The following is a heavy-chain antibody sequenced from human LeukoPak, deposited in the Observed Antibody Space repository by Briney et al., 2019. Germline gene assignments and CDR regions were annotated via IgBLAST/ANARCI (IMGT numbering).Heavy chain of an antibody. CDR2: IYHSGST. D-gene: IGHD2-8*01. Sequence: PSETLSLTCAVSGGSISSGGYSWSWIRQPPGKGLEWIGYIYHSGSTYYNPSLKSRVTISVDRSKNQFSLKLSSVTAADTAVYCCARVMVYAIIFDYWGQGTLVTVSS. CDR3: ARVMVYAIIFDY. J-gene: IGHJ4*02. CDR1: GGSISSGGYS. V-gene: IGHV4-30-2*01.